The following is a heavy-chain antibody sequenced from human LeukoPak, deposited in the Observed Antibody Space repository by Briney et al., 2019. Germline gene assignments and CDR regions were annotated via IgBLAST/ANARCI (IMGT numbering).Heavy chain of an antibody. D-gene: IGHD3-9*01. CDR1: GFTFSSYA. J-gene: IGHJ4*02. V-gene: IGHV3-30-3*01. CDR3: ARDLGRYFDRFDY. Sequence: GGSLRLSCAASGFTFSSYAMHWVRQAPGKGLEWVAVISYDGSNKYYADSVKGRFTISRDNSKNTLYLQMNSLRAEDTAVYYCARDLGRYFDRFDYWGQGTLVTVSS. CDR2: ISYDGSNK.